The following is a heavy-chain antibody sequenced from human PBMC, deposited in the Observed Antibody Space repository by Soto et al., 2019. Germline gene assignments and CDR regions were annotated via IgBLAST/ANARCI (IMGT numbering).Heavy chain of an antibody. V-gene: IGHV4-61*01. D-gene: IGHD2-8*01. CDR2: IYYSGST. CDR1: GGSVNNGNYY. CDR3: ARDPGVGLSARWFDP. Sequence: QVQLQESGPGLVKPSETLTLTCTVSGGSVNNGNYYWSWIRQPPGKGLEGIGHIYYSGSTNYNPSLKSRVIISIDTSKKQFSLTLSSVTAADTAVYFCARDPGVGLSARWFDPWGQGALVTVSS. J-gene: IGHJ5*02.